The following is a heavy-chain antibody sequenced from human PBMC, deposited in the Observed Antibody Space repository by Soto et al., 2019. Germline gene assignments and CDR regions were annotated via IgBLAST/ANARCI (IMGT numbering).Heavy chain of an antibody. Sequence: GASVKVSCKASGDTFTSYYMHWVRQATGQGLEWMGWMNPNSGNTGYAQKFQGRVTMTRNTSISTAYMELSSLRSEDTAVYYCARYVAAAGGGMDVWGQGTTVTVSS. J-gene: IGHJ6*02. D-gene: IGHD6-13*01. CDR3: ARYVAAAGGGMDV. V-gene: IGHV1-8*02. CDR1: GDTFTSYY. CDR2: MNPNSGNT.